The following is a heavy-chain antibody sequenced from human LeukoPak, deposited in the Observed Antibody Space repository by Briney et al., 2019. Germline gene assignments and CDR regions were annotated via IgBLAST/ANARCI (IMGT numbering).Heavy chain of an antibody. CDR3: ARLAWLVLDAFDI. CDR1: GGSISSSSYY. CDR2: IYYSGST. V-gene: IGHV4-39*01. D-gene: IGHD6-19*01. Sequence: SETLSLTCTVSGGSISSSSYYWGWIRQPPGKGLEWIGSIYYSGSTYYNPSLKSRVTISVDTSKNQFFLKLSSVTAADTAVYYCARLAWLVLDAFDIWGQGTMVTVSS. J-gene: IGHJ3*02.